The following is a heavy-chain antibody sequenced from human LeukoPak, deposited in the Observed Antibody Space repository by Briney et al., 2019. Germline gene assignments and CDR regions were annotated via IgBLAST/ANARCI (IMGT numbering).Heavy chain of an antibody. Sequence: PGGSLRLSCAASGFTFSHYRMNWVRQAPGKGLQWVSYISSGSGTIYYADSVKGRFTISRDNANNSLYLQMNSLGAEDTAVYYCARDSLIDLNWFDPWGQGTLVTVSS. CDR2: ISSGSGTI. CDR3: ARDSLIDLNWFDP. CDR1: GFTFSHYR. D-gene: IGHD3-9*01. J-gene: IGHJ5*02. V-gene: IGHV3-48*01.